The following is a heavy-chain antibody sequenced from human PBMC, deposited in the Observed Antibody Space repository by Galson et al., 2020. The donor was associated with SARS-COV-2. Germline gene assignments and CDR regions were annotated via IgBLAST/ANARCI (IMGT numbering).Heavy chain of an antibody. CDR2: INHSGST. D-gene: IGHD3-22*01. CDR3: ARVDYYDSMA. CDR1: GGSFSGYY. J-gene: IGHJ4*03. V-gene: IGHV4-34*01. Sequence: SETLSLTCAVYGGSFSGYYWSWIRQPPGTGLEWVGEINHSGSTNYNPSLKSRNTISVDTSKNQFSLKLSYVTAADTAAYYCARVDYYDSMAWGQGTMVTVSS.